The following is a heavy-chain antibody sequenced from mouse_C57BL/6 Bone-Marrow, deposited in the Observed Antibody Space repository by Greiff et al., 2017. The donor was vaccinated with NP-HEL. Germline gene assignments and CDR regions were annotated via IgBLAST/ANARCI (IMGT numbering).Heavy chain of an antibody. CDR2: IRSKSNNYAT. CDR1: GFSFNTYA. Sequence: EVMLVESGGGLVQPKGSLKLSCAASGFSFNTYAMNWVRQAPGKGLEWVARIRSKSNNYATYYAASVKDRFTISRDDSESMLYLQMNNLKTEDTAIYYCVRHTKGDMDYGGQGTSDTVSS. CDR3: VRHTKGDMDY. J-gene: IGHJ4*01. D-gene: IGHD2-12*01. V-gene: IGHV10-1*01.